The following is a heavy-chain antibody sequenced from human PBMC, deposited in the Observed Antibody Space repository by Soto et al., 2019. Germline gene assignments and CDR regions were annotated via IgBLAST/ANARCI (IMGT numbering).Heavy chain of an antibody. D-gene: IGHD6-13*01. V-gene: IGHV3-30-3*01. CDR2: ISYDGSNK. CDR3: ARVGRSSPRGYYYYGMDV. J-gene: IGHJ6*02. Sequence: QVQLVESGGGVVQPGRSLRLSCAASGFTFSSYAMHWVRQAPGKGLEWVAVISYDGSNKYYADSVKGRFTISRDNSKNTLYLQMNSLRAEDTAVYYCARVGRSSPRGYYYYGMDVWGQGTTVTVSS. CDR1: GFTFSSYA.